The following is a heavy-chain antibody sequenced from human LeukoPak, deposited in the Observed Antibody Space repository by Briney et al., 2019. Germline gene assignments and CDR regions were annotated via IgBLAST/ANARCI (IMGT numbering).Heavy chain of an antibody. D-gene: IGHD3-10*02. V-gene: IGHV4-39*01. Sequence: SETLSLTCTVSGGSISSNSYYWGWIRQPPGKGLELIGSIYYSGSTYYNPSLRSRITISVDTSKNQFSLKLSSVTAADTAVYYCARGGASILCFDPWGEGTLVTVSS. CDR1: GGSISSNSYY. CDR3: ARGGASILCFDP. J-gene: IGHJ5*02. CDR2: IYYSGST.